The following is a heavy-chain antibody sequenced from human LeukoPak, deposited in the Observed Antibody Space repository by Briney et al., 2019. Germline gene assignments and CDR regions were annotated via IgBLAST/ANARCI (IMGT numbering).Heavy chain of an antibody. J-gene: IGHJ4*02. V-gene: IGHV4-34*01. CDR3: ARLTIFGVVIRPNYFDY. D-gene: IGHD3-3*01. CDR1: GGSFSGYY. CDR2: INHSGST. Sequence: PSETLSLTCAVYGGSFSGYYWSWIRQPPGKGLEWIGEINHSGSTNYNPSLKSRVTISVDTSKNQFSLKLSSVTAADTAVYYCARLTIFGVVIRPNYFDYWGQGTLVTVSS.